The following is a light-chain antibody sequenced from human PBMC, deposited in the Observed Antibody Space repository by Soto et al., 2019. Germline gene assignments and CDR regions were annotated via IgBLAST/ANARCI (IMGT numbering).Light chain of an antibody. CDR1: QSVSSK. Sequence: EIVMTQSPATLSVSPGERATLSCRASQSVSSKLGWYQQKPGQAPRLLIYGASIGATGIPARFSGSGSGTEFTLTISSLQSEDFAVYYCQQYNNWPRTFGPGTKVDIK. CDR3: QQYNNWPRT. V-gene: IGKV3-15*01. J-gene: IGKJ3*01. CDR2: GAS.